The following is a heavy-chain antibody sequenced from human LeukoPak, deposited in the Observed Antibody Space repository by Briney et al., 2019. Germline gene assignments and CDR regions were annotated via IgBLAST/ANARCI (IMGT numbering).Heavy chain of an antibody. CDR2: ISSSSRHI. J-gene: IGHJ1*01. D-gene: IGHD4-17*01. CDR1: GFTFSSYS. CDR3: VRDFSTVTTAYLHH. V-gene: IGHV3-21*04. Sequence: GGSLRLSCAASGFTFSSYSMNWVRQASGKGLEWVSSISSSSRHIYYADSVKGRFTIFRDDAKNSLFLQMDSLRVEDTAMYYCVRDFSTVTTAYLHHWGQGTLLTVSS.